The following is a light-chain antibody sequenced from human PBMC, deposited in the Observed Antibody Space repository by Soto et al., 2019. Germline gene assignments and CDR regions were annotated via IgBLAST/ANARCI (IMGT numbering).Light chain of an antibody. Sequence: EIVVTQSPGTLSLSPWEGATLSWRASQSISSKLAWYQHRPGQAPRLLLYDTSTRAAGIPARFSGSGSGTDFTLTISSLQSEAFAVYYCQQYNTWRSITFGQGTRLEI. CDR2: DTS. V-gene: IGKV3-15*01. CDR1: QSISSK. CDR3: QQYNTWRSIT. J-gene: IGKJ5*01.